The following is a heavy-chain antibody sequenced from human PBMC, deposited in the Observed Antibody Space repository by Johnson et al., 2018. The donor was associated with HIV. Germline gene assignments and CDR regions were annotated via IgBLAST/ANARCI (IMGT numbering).Heavy chain of an antibody. CDR3: AREYDAFDI. CDR2: IYSGGST. CDR1: GFTVRSNY. Sequence: EVQLVESGGGLVHPGGSLRLSCAASGFTVRSNYMSWVRQAPGKGLEWVSVIYSGGSTNYADSVKGRFTISRDISKNTLYLQMNSLRAEDTAVYYCAREYDAFDIWGQGTMVTVSS. J-gene: IGHJ3*02. V-gene: IGHV3-66*01.